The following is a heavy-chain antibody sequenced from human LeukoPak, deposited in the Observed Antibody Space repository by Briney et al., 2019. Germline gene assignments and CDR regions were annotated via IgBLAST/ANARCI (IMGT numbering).Heavy chain of an antibody. Sequence: GRSLRLSCAASGFIFSSYAMHWVRQAPGQGLEWMGVINPSGTGTSYGQKFQGRITMSRDTSTSTVYMELSSLRSEDTAFYYCATDHSMADTAWWFDPWGQGTLVTVSS. CDR3: ATDHSMADTAWWFDP. J-gene: IGHJ5*02. D-gene: IGHD5-24*01. CDR2: INPSGTGT. CDR1: GFIFSSYA. V-gene: IGHV1-46*01.